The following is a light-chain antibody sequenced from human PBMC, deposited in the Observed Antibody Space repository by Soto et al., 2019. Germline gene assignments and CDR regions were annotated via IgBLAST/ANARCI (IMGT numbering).Light chain of an antibody. J-gene: IGLJ2*01. CDR3: SSYTSSITVV. CDR2: DVS. CDR1: SSDVGGYNS. V-gene: IGLV2-14*03. Sequence: QSVLTQPASVSGSPGQSITISCTGTSSDVGGYNSVSWYQQHPGKVPKLMIYDVSNRPSGVSNRFSGSKSVNTASLTISGLQAEDEADYYCSSYTSSITVVFGGGTKLTVL.